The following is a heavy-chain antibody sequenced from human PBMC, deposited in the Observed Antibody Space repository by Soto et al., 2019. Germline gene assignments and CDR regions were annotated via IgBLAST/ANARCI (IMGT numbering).Heavy chain of an antibody. Sequence: PGGSLRLSCAASGFTFSDYYMSWIRQAPGKGLEWVAHISSASSTIFYADSVRGRFTISRDNAKDSLYLQMNSLRAEDTAVYYCPPVYRGLFQHIFDYWCPGTLVTV. V-gene: IGHV3-11*01. CDR3: PPVYRGLFQHIFDY. CDR2: ISSASSTI. D-gene: IGHD2-21*01. J-gene: IGHJ4*01. CDR1: GFTFSDYY.